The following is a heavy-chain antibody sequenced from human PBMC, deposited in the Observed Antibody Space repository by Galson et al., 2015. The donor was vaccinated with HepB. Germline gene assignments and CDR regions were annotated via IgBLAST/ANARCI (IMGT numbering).Heavy chain of an antibody. V-gene: IGHV4-4*07. Sequence: ETLSLTCTVSGGSISSYYWSWIRQPAGKGLEWIGRIYTSGSTNYNPSLKSRVTMSVDTSKNQFSLKLSSVTAADTAVYYCAREEGRYCSSTSCYSFDYWGQGTLVTVSS. CDR1: GGSISSYY. CDR2: IYTSGST. D-gene: IGHD2-2*02. J-gene: IGHJ4*02. CDR3: AREEGRYCSSTSCYSFDY.